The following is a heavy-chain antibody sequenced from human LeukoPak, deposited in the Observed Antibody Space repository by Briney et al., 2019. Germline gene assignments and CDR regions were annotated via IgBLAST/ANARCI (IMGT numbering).Heavy chain of an antibody. V-gene: IGHV4-59*01. Sequence: SETLSLTCTVSGGSMSSYFWNWIRQPPGEGLGWIGYFHHSGITKYNPSLKSRVTISVDTSKRQPSLHLSSVTDADTATYYCARVDFYYDSSGSEANYRYFDFWGRGTMVTVSS. D-gene: IGHD3-22*01. CDR3: ARVDFYYDSSGSEANYRYFDF. CDR2: FHHSGIT. J-gene: IGHJ2*01. CDR1: GGSMSSYF.